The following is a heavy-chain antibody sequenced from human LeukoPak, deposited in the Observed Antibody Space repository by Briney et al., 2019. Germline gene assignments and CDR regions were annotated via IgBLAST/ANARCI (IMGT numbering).Heavy chain of an antibody. CDR1: GFTFSSYS. Sequence: PGGSLRLSCAASGFTFSSYSMNWVRQAPGKGLEWVSSISSSSSYIYYADSVKGRFTISRDNAKNSLYLQMNSLRAEDTAVYYCAQLGDGSSDPLVYYYYYMDVWGKGTTVTVSS. D-gene: IGHD3-16*01. CDR3: AQLGDGSSDPLVYYYYYMDV. J-gene: IGHJ6*03. V-gene: IGHV3-21*01. CDR2: ISSSSSYI.